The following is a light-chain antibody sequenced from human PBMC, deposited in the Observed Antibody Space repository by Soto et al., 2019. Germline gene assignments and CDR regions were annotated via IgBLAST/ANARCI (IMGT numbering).Light chain of an antibody. CDR2: DAS. CDR1: QSVSSTY. J-gene: IGKJ5*01. V-gene: IGKV3-11*01. Sequence: IVLTQSPGTLSLYPGERATLSCRASQSVSSTYLAWYQHKPGQAPRLLIYDASNRATGIPARFSGSGSGTDFTLTISSLEPEDFAVYYCQQRSNWPPITFGQGTRLEV. CDR3: QQRSNWPPIT.